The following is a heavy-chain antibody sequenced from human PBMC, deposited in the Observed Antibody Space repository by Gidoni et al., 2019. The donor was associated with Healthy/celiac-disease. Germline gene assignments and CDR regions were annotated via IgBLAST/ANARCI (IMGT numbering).Heavy chain of an antibody. J-gene: IGHJ6*02. CDR3: ASLKGDYSNYYYYYGMDV. Sequence: QVQLQESGPGLVKPSQTLSLPCTVSGGSISSGDYYWSWIRQPPGKGLEWIGYIYYSGSTYYNPSLKSRVTISVDTSKNQFSLKLSSVTAADTAVYYCASLKGDYSNYYYYYGMDVWGQGTTVTVSS. V-gene: IGHV4-30-4*08. D-gene: IGHD4-4*01. CDR2: IYYSGST. CDR1: GGSISSGDYY.